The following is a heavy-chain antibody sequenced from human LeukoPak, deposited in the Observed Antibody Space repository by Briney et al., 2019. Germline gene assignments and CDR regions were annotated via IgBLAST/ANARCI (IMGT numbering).Heavy chain of an antibody. CDR3: ASGRYYGSGSYYTRPHYYYYYGMDV. Sequence: PSETLSLTCAVYGGSFSGYYWSWIRQPPWKGLEWIGEINHSGSTNYNPSLKSRVTISVDTSKNQFSLKLSSVTAADTAVYYCASGRYYGSGSYYTRPHYYYYYGMDVWGQGTTVTVSS. CDR1: GGSFSGYY. V-gene: IGHV4-34*01. CDR2: INHSGST. J-gene: IGHJ6*02. D-gene: IGHD3-10*01.